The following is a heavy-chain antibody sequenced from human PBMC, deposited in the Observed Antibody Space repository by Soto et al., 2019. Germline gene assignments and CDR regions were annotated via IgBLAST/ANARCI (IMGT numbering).Heavy chain of an antibody. CDR2: ISYDGTIT. D-gene: IGHD2-2*01. V-gene: IGHV3-30-3*01. CDR1: GFTISNSG. CDR3: ATTRVGPCSSSICFSGIFDGMDV. J-gene: IGHJ6*02. Sequence: PGGSLRLSCAASGFTISNSGMHWVRQAPGKGLEGVAVISYDGTITYYADSVKGRFTISRDNSKNTLYLQMNSLRTEDTAVYYCATTRVGPCSSSICFSGIFDGMDVWGQGTTVTVSS.